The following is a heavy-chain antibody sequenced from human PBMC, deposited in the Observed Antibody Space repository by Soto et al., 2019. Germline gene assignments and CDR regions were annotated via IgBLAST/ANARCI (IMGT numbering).Heavy chain of an antibody. CDR1: GYTFTSYA. V-gene: IGHV1-3*01. CDR3: ARGPVQAEWFGELSGYFDY. Sequence: ASVKVSCKASGYTFTSYAMHWVRQAPGRRLEWMGWINAGNGNTKYSQKFQGRVTITRDTSASTAYMELSSLRSEDTAVYYCARGPVQAEWFGELSGYFDYWGQGTLVTVSS. D-gene: IGHD3-10*01. J-gene: IGHJ4*02. CDR2: INAGNGNT.